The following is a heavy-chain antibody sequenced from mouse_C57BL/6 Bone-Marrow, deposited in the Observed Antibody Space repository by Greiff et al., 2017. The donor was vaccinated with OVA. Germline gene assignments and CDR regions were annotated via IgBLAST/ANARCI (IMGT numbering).Heavy chain of an antibody. J-gene: IGHJ2*01. Sequence: VMLVESGAELVRPGTSVKMSCKASGYTFTNYWIGWAKQRPGHGLEWIGDIYPGGGYTNYNEKFKGKATLTADKSSSTAYMQFSSLTSEDSAIYYCARELRLHYFDYWGQGTTLTVSS. CDR2: IYPGGGYT. CDR1: GYTFTNYW. CDR3: ARELRLHYFDY. V-gene: IGHV1-63*01. D-gene: IGHD3-2*02.